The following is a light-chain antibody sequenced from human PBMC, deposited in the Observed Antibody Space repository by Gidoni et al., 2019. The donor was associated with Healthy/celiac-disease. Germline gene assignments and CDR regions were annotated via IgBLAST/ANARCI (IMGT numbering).Light chain of an antibody. CDR2: WAS. Sequence: ESVMTQSPDYLAVSLGERATINCKSSQSVLYSSNNKNSLAWYQQKPGHPPMLLIYWASTRASGVPDRFSGSGSGSDFTLTISSLQAEDVAVYYCQHYYSTSLTFGPXTKVEIK. J-gene: IGKJ1*01. CDR3: QHYYSTSLT. CDR1: QSVLYSSNNKNS. V-gene: IGKV4-1*01.